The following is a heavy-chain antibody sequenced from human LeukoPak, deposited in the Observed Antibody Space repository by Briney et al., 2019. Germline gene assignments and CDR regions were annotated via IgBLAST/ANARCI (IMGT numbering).Heavy chain of an antibody. CDR2: VSGTGGNS. Sequence: GGSLRLSCAASGFTFSSYAMSRVRQAPGKGLEWVSTVSGTGGNSYSADSVKGRFTISRDNSKNTLYLQMNSLRAEDTAVYYCAKGAVVTAVTQNFDYWGQGTLVTVSS. V-gene: IGHV3-23*01. CDR1: GFTFSSYA. D-gene: IGHD2-21*02. J-gene: IGHJ4*02. CDR3: AKGAVVTAVTQNFDY.